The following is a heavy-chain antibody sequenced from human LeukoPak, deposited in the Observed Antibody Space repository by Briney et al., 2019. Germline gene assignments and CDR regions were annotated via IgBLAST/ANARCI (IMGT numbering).Heavy chain of an antibody. V-gene: IGHV3-21*01. D-gene: IGHD3-22*01. CDR1: GFTFSSYS. CDR3: ARDTNYYYDSSGYPSYYYYMDV. Sequence: PGGSLRLSCAASGFTFSSYSMNWVRQAPGKGLEWVSSISSSSSYIYYADSVKGRFTISRDNSKNTLYLQMNSLRAEDTAVYYCARDTNYYYDSSGYPSYYYYMDVWGKGTTVTVSS. J-gene: IGHJ6*03. CDR2: ISSSSSYI.